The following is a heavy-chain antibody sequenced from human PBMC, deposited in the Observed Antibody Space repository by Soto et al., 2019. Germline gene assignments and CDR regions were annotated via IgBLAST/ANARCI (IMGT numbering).Heavy chain of an antibody. CDR2: IYYSGST. J-gene: IGHJ6*02. CDR3: ARVSDTYYYFGMDV. Sequence: SETLSLTCTVSGGSISSRGYYWSWIRQHPGKGLEWIGYIYYSGSTYYNPSLKSRVTISVDTSKNQFSLKLSSVTAADTAMYYCARVSDTYYYFGMDVWGQGTTVTVSS. V-gene: IGHV4-31*03. CDR1: GGSISSRGYY.